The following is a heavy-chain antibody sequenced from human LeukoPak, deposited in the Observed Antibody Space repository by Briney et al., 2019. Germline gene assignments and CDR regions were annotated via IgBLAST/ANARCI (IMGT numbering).Heavy chain of an antibody. D-gene: IGHD5-18*01. CDR2: ISPSVGSA. V-gene: IGHV1-46*01. CDR1: GYTFTNYY. J-gene: IGHJ4*02. Sequence: ASVKVSCKAFGYTFTNYYMHWVRQAPGQGLEWMGIISPSVGSAAYALKFQGRVTMTRDTSTSTLYMELSSLRSDDTAVYYCARDEARSTGYSYAYIDYWGQGTLVTVSS. CDR3: ARDEARSTGYSYAYIDY.